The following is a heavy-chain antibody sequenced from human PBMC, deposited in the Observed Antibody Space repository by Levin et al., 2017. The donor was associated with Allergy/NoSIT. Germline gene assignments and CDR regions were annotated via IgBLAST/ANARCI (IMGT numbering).Heavy chain of an antibody. CDR1: GYSFTGFW. D-gene: IGHD1-26*01. V-gene: IGHV5-51*01. CDR3: AVRSLRGTYTFDY. CDR2: IYPGDSDT. Sequence: KGGESLKISCKGSGYSFTGFWIVWVRQLPGKGLEWMGIIYPGDSDTRYSPSFQGQVTISVDKSISTAYLHWSSLKASDTAMYYCAVRSLRGTYTFDYWGQGTLVTVSS. J-gene: IGHJ4*02.